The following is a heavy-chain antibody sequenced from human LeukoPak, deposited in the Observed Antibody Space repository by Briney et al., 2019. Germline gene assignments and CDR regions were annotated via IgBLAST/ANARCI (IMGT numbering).Heavy chain of an antibody. V-gene: IGHV3-53*01. CDR1: GFTLSSNS. J-gene: IGHJ4*02. CDR2: IYSDNT. Sequence: GGPLRLSCTVSGFTLSSNSMSWVRQAPGQGLEGVSFIYSDNTHYSNSAKGRFTISRDNSKNTLYLQTNSLRAEDTAVYDCAKSVYFDYWGRGTLATVSS. CDR3: AKSVYFDY.